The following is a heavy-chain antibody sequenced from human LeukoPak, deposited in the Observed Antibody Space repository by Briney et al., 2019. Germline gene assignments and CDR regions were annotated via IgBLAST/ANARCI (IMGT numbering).Heavy chain of an antibody. CDR3: AKDGHSSSWYGGDFDY. V-gene: IGHV3-9*01. J-gene: IGHJ4*02. D-gene: IGHD6-13*01. Sequence: GGSLRLSCAASGFTVSSNYMSWVRQAPGKGLEWVSGISWNSGSIGYADSVKGRFTISRDNAKNSLYLQMNSLRAEDTALYYRAKDGHSSSWYGGDFDYWGQGTLVTVSS. CDR1: GFTVSSNY. CDR2: ISWNSGSI.